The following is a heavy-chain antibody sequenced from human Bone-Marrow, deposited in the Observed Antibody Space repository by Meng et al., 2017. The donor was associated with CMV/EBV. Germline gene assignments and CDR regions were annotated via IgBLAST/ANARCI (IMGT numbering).Heavy chain of an antibody. D-gene: IGHD2-21*02. CDR2: IYYSGST. J-gene: IGHJ4*02. Sequence: LRLSCTVSGGSISSGDYYWSWIRQPPGKGLEWIGYIYYSGSTYYNPSPKSRVTISVDTSKNQFSLKLSSVTAADTAVYYCAREVVTTPQETGYFDYWGQGTLVTVSS. CDR3: AREVVTTPQETGYFDY. CDR1: GGSISSGDYY. V-gene: IGHV4-30-4*08.